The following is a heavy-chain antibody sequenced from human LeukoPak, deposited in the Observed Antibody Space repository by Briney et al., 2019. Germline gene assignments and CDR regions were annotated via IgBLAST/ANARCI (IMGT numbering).Heavy chain of an antibody. Sequence: PGGSLRLSCAAAGFTFSSYSMNWVRQAPGRGLGWVSSSSSRTSYLYYADSVKGRFTISRDNAKNSLYLQMNSLRAEDTAVYYCAREGGITMVRGVSGYFDYWGRGTLVTVSS. D-gene: IGHD3-10*01. J-gene: IGHJ4*02. CDR2: SSSRTSYL. CDR1: GFTFSSYS. CDR3: AREGGITMVRGVSGYFDY. V-gene: IGHV3-21*01.